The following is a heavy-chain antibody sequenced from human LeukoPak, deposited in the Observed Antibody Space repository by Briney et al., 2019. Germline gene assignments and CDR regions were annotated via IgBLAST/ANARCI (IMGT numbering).Heavy chain of an antibody. CDR1: GGSIXXGDYY. CDR2: IYYSGST. V-gene: IGHV4-30-4*01. CDR3: AREGPFVELSAFDI. J-gene: IGHJ3*02. D-gene: IGHD2/OR15-2a*01. Sequence: TLSLXXXXSGGSIXXGDYYWSWVRQPPGKGLGWIGYIYYSGSTYYNPSLKSRVTISVDTSKNQFSLKLSSVTAADTAVYYCAREGPFVELSAFDIWGQGTMVTVSS.